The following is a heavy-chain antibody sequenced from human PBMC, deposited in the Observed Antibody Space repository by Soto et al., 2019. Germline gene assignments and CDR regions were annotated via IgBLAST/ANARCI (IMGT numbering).Heavy chain of an antibody. J-gene: IGHJ4*02. Sequence: QVQLQESGPGLVKPSETLSLTCTVSGGSVSSGNYYWSWIRQPPGTGLEWIGYVYYTGSTKYNPSLKRRVTISIDASKNQFSLRLNSVTAADTAVYYCARSMHYSDGSNYSPFDYWGQGTLVTVSS. CDR3: ARSMHYSDGSNYSPFDY. V-gene: IGHV4-61*01. CDR1: GGSVSSGNYY. CDR2: VYYTGST. D-gene: IGHD3-22*01.